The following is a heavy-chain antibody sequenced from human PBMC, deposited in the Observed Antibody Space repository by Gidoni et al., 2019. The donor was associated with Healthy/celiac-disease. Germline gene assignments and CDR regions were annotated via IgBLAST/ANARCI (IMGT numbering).Heavy chain of an antibody. Sequence: QVQLQESGPGLVKPSGTLSLTCAVSGGSISSSNWWSWVRQPPGKGLEWIGEIYHSGSTNYNPSLKSRVTISVDKSKNQFSLKLSSVTAADTAVYYCARKSPYGSGSYYSYYYYYGMDVWGQGTTVTVSS. CDR2: IYHSGST. D-gene: IGHD3-10*01. V-gene: IGHV4-4*02. J-gene: IGHJ6*02. CDR3: ARKSPYGSGSYYSYYYYYGMDV. CDR1: GGSISSSNW.